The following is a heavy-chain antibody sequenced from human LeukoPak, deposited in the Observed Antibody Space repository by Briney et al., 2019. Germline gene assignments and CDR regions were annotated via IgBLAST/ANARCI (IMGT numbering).Heavy chain of an antibody. CDR2: IYYSGST. CDR3: ARSDYYYYGMDV. J-gene: IGHJ6*02. Sequence: SETLSLTCTVSGGSISSGDYYWSWIRQPPGKGLEWIGYIYYSGSTYYNPSLKSRVTISVDTSKNQFSLKLSSVTAADTAVYYCARSDYYYYGMDVWGQGTTVTVSS. CDR1: GGSISSGDYY. V-gene: IGHV4-30-4*01.